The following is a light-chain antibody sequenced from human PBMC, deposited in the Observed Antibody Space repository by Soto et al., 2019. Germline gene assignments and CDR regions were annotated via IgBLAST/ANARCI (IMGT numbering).Light chain of an antibody. Sequence: EIVMTQSPATLSVSPGERATLSCRASQSVSSNLAWYQQKPGQAPRLLIYDASTRATGIPARFSGSGSGTEITLTISSLQSEDFAVYSCQQYISWPLTFGGGTKVEIK. J-gene: IGKJ4*01. CDR1: QSVSSN. CDR2: DAS. V-gene: IGKV3-15*01. CDR3: QQYISWPLT.